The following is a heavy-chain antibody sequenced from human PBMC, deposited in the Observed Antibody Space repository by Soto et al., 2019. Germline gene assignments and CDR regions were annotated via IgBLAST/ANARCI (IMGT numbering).Heavy chain of an antibody. V-gene: IGHV1-18*01. D-gene: IGHD6-19*01. Sequence: GASVKVSCKASGYTFTSYGISWVRQAPGQGLEWMGWISAYNGNTNYAQKLQGRVTMTTDTSTSTAYMELRSLRSDDTAVYYCASEIGYSSGWYGGAFDIWGQGTMVTVS. CDR3: ASEIGYSSGWYGGAFDI. CDR1: GYTFTSYG. J-gene: IGHJ3*02. CDR2: ISAYNGNT.